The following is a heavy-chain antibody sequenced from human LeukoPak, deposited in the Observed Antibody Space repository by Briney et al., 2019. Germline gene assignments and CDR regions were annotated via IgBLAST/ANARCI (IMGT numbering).Heavy chain of an antibody. J-gene: IGHJ4*02. V-gene: IGHV1-18*04. CDR1: GYTFTGYY. CDR3: ARGTYFDY. CDR2: ISTYNGNT. Sequence: ASVKVSCKASGYTFTGYYMHWVRQAPGQGLEWMGWISTYNGNTNYAQKLQGRVTMTTDTSTSTAYMELRSLRSDDTAIYYCARGTYFDYWGQGTLVTVSS.